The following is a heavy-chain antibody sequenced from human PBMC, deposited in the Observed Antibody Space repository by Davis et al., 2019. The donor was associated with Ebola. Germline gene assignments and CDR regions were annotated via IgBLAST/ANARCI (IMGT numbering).Heavy chain of an antibody. CDR2: INSDGTTT. CDR3: ARGPHFGIHTDLFDF. D-gene: IGHD1-14*01. V-gene: IGHV3-74*01. Sequence: GESLKISCAASGFAFSNSWMHWVRQIPGKGLVWVSRINSDGTTTSYADSVKGRFTISRDNAKNTLYLQMNSLRAEDTAVYYGARGPHFGIHTDLFDFWGRGTLVAVSS. J-gene: IGHJ4*02. CDR1: GFAFSNSW.